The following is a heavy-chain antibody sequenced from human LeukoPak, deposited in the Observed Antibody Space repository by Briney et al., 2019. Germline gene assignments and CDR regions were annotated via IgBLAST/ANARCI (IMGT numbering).Heavy chain of an antibody. CDR1: GFTFSDYS. Sequence: PGGSLRLSCAASGFTFSDYSMNWVRQAPGKGLEWVSYITSSSSTIYYADSVKGRFTISRDNAKNSLYLQMNSLRAEDTAVYYCARVLTGYPDHFDYWGQGTLVTVSS. D-gene: IGHD3-9*01. V-gene: IGHV3-48*04. J-gene: IGHJ4*02. CDR3: ARVLTGYPDHFDY. CDR2: ITSSSSTI.